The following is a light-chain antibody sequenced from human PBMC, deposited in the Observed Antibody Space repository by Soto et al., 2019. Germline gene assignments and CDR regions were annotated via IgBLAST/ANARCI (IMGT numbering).Light chain of an antibody. CDR3: QSYDNNSNYV. V-gene: IGLV1-40*01. CDR2: SDN. Sequence: QSVLTQPPSVSGAPGQRVTISFTGSSSNIGAGYVVHWYQQLPGAAPKLLIFSDNNRPSGVPDRFSGSKSGTSASLANTGLRAEDEADYCCQSYDNNSNYVFGTGTKVTVL. CDR1: SSNIGAGYV. J-gene: IGLJ1*01.